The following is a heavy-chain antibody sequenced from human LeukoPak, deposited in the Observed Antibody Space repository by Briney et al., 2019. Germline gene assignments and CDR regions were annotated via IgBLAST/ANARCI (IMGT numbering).Heavy chain of an antibody. D-gene: IGHD2-15*01. CDR2: INPNSGGT. CDR3: ARDMVVVAATINYYYYYGMDV. CDR1: GYTFTGYF. J-gene: IGHJ6*02. Sequence: ASVKVSCKASGYTFTGYFLHWVRQAPGQGLEWMGWINPNSGGTNYAQKFQGRVTMTRDTSTSTVYMELSSLRSEDTAVYYCARDMVVVAATINYYYYYGMDVWGQGTTVTVSS. V-gene: IGHV1-2*02.